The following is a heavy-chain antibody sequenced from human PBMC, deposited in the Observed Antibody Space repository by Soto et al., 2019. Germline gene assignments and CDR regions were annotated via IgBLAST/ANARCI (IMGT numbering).Heavy chain of an antibody. Sequence: GGSLRLSCAASGFTFSSYAMHWVRQAPGKGLEWVAVISYDGSNKYYADSVKGRFTISRDNSKNTLYLQMNSLRAEDTAVYYCARDNRFLEWLGDAFDIWGQGTMVTVSS. CDR1: GFTFSSYA. CDR2: ISYDGSNK. V-gene: IGHV3-30-3*01. CDR3: ARDNRFLEWLGDAFDI. J-gene: IGHJ3*02. D-gene: IGHD3-3*01.